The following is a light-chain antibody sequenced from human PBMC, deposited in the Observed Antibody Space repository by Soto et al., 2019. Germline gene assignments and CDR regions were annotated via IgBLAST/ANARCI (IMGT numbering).Light chain of an antibody. Sequence: QSALTQPASVSGSPGQSITISCTGTSSDVGGYNYVSWYQQHPGKAPKLMIYEDSNRPSGVYNRFSGSKSGNTASLTISGLQAEDEADYYCSSYTSSSTRVFGGGTKLTVL. CDR1: SSDVGGYNY. J-gene: IGLJ3*02. CDR3: SSYTSSSTRV. V-gene: IGLV2-14*01. CDR2: EDS.